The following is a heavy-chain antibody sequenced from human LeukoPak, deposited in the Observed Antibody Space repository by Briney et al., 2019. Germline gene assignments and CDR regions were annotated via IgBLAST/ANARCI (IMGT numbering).Heavy chain of an antibody. CDR2: IIPIFGTA. CDR1: GGTFSSYA. V-gene: IGHV1-69*05. Sequence: ASVKVSCKASGGTFSSYAISWVRQAPGQGLEWMGRIIPIFGTANYAQKFQGRVTITTDESTGTAYMELSSLRSEDTAVYYCASDRFGELLLSVWYFDYWGQGTLVTVSS. D-gene: IGHD3-10*01. J-gene: IGHJ4*02. CDR3: ASDRFGELLLSVWYFDY.